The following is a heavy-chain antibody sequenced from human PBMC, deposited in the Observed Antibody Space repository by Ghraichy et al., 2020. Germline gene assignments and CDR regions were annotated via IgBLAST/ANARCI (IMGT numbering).Heavy chain of an antibody. CDR1: GLTFSSYW. CDR2: IKTDGSTT. CDR3: STSPRADRGNY. V-gene: IGHV3-74*01. J-gene: IGHJ4*02. Sequence: ETLSLTCAASGLTFSSYWMHWVRQAPGKGLEWVSHIKTDGSTTNYADSVRGRFTISRDNAKNTLYLQMNSPRADDTAVYYCSTSPRADRGNYWGQGTLVTVSS. D-gene: IGHD3-10*01.